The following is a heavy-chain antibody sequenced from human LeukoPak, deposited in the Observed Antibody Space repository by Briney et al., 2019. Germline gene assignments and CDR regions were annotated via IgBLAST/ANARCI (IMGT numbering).Heavy chain of an antibody. CDR1: GFTFGTYA. CDR3: TRYSGRTDY. Sequence: GGSLRLSCASSGFTFGTYAVSWFRQAPGKGLEWVAFIRSKTYGGTTEYAASVKGRFTISRDDSKSIAYLQMNSLKAEDTAVYYCTRYSGRTDYWGQGTLVSVSS. J-gene: IGHJ4*02. V-gene: IGHV3-49*03. CDR2: IRSKTYGGTT. D-gene: IGHD5-18*01.